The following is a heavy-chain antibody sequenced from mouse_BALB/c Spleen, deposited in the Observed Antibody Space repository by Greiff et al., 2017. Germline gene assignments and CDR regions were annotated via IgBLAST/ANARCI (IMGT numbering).Heavy chain of an antibody. CDR1: GFTFSSYA. Sequence: EVQRVESGGGLVKPGGSLKLSCAASGFTFSSYAMSWVRQTPEKRLEWVATISSGGSYTYYPDSVKGRFTISRDNAKNNLYLQMSSLKSEDTAMYYCARDRGYYYGSDAMDYWGQGTSVTVSS. D-gene: IGHD1-1*01. J-gene: IGHJ4*01. CDR3: ARDRGYYYGSDAMDY. CDR2: ISSGGSYT. V-gene: IGHV5-9-3*01.